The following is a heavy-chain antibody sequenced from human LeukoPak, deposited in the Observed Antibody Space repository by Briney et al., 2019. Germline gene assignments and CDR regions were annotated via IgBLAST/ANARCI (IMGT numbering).Heavy chain of an antibody. CDR3: ARGLYHDLLTGYYKGDYYYYGMDV. D-gene: IGHD3-9*01. V-gene: IGHV4-34*01. Sequence: PSETLSLTCTVYGGSFSGYFWSWIRQPPGKGLEWIGEIDHGGITNYNPSLLSRVTISLDTSSKQFSLRLTSVTAADTAMYFCARGLYHDLLTGYYKGDYYYYGMDVWGQGTAVTVSS. J-gene: IGHJ6*02. CDR1: GGSFSGYF. CDR2: IDHGGIT.